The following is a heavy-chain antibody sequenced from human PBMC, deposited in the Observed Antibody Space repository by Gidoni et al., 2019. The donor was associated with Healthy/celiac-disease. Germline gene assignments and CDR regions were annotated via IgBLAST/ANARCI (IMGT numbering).Heavy chain of an antibody. CDR2: ISSSGSTI. J-gene: IGHJ2*01. Sequence: QVPLVESGGGLVTPGGSLRLSCAASGFTFRDYYMSWIRQAPGKGLELVSYISSSGSTIYYADSVKGRFTISRDNAKNSLYLQMNSLRAEDTAVYYCARDLDDSSGYYLNNDWYFDLWGRGTLVTVSS. CDR1: GFTFRDYY. CDR3: ARDLDDSSGYYLNNDWYFDL. V-gene: IGHV3-11*01. D-gene: IGHD3-22*01.